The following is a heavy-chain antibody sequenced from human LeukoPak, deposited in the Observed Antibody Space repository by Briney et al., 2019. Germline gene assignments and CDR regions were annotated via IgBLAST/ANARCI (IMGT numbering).Heavy chain of an antibody. CDR1: GYTFTGYY. CDR3: ARALFGWLQFSVGY. J-gene: IGHJ4*02. Sequence: AAVKVSCKASGYTFTGYYMHWVRQAPGQGLEWMGWINPNSGGTNYAQKFQGRVTMTRDTSISTAYMELSRLRSDDTAVYYCARALFGWLQFSVGYWGQGTLVTVSS. D-gene: IGHD5-24*01. CDR2: INPNSGGT. V-gene: IGHV1-2*02.